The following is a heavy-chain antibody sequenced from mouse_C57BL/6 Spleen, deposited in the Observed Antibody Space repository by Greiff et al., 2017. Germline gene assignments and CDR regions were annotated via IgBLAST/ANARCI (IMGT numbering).Heavy chain of an antibody. CDR3: TREVWYFDV. CDR2: ISSGGDYI. CDR1: GFTFSSYA. Sequence: EVKVEESGEGLVKPGGSLKLSCAASGFTFSSYAMSWVRQTPEKRLEWVAYISSGGDYIYYAENVKGRFTISRDNARNTLYLQMSSLKSEDTAMYYCTREVWYFDVWGTGTTGTVSS. V-gene: IGHV5-9-1*02. J-gene: IGHJ1*03.